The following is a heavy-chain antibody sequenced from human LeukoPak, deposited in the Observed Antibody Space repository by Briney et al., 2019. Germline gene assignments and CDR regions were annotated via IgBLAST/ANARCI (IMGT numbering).Heavy chain of an antibody. CDR2: ISAYNGYT. D-gene: IGHD4-17*01. J-gene: IGHJ4*02. CDR1: GYTFTAYG. CDR3: ASAGLGTVTTSNFDY. Sequence: GASVKVSCRASGYTFTAYGISWVRQAPGQGLEWMGWISAYNGYTNYAQKLQGRVTMTTDTSTNTAYMELRSLRSDDTAVYYCASAGLGTVTTSNFDYWGQGALVTVSS. V-gene: IGHV1-18*01.